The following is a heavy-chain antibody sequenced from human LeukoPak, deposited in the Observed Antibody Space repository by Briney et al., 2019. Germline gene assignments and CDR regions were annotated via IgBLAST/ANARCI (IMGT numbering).Heavy chain of an antibody. D-gene: IGHD3-3*01. Sequence: IXXXXGXXYYADSVKARFTISRDNSKNTLYLQMNSLRAEDTAVYYCAKGSLSGDYDFWSGYSPGYYFDYWGQGTLVTVSS. CDR3: AKGSLSGDYDFWSGYSPGYYFDY. CDR2: IXXXXGXX. V-gene: IGHV3-23*01. J-gene: IGHJ4*02.